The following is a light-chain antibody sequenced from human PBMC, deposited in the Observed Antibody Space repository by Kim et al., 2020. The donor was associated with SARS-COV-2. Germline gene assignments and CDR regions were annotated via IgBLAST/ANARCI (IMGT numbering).Light chain of an antibody. J-gene: IGKJ1*01. Sequence: SLPPGEHATLSCRARQSVSRYLAWYQHKPGQAPRLLIYDASKRATGIPARFSGSGSGTDFTLTISSLEPEDSGIYYCQQRANWATFGQGTKVEIK. CDR1: QSVSRY. CDR2: DAS. CDR3: QQRANWAT. V-gene: IGKV3-11*01.